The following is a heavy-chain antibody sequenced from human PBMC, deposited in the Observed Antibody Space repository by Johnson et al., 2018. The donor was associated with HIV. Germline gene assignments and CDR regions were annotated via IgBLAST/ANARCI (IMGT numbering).Heavy chain of an antibody. CDR2: ISYDGSNK. CDR3: ARVSSSSLGAFDI. J-gene: IGHJ3*02. CDR1: GFTFSSYA. Sequence: QMLLVESGGGLVQPGGSLRLSCAASGFTFSSYAMHWVRQAPGKGLEWVAVISYDGSNKYYADSVKGRFTISRDNSKNTLYLQMNSLRAEDTAVYYCARVSSSSLGAFDIWGQGTMVTVAS. V-gene: IGHV3-30*04. D-gene: IGHD6-6*01.